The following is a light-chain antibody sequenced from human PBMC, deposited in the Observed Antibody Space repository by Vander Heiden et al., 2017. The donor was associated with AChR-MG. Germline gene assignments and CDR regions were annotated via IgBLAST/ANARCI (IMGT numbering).Light chain of an antibody. CDR3: QAWDSSTVV. J-gene: IGLJ2*01. Sequence: SYELTQPPSVTVSPGQTASITCSGEKLGDKYACWYQQKPGQAPVLVIYQDSKRPSGIPGRFSGSNSGNTATLTISGTQAMEEADEYCQAWDSSTVVFGGGTKLTVL. CDR2: QDS. V-gene: IGLV3-1*01. CDR1: KLGDKY.